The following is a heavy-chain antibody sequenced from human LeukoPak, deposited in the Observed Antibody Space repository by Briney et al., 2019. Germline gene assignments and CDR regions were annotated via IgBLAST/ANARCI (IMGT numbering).Heavy chain of an antibody. CDR1: GFTFSNYA. CDR3: ARGAIPYYFDY. J-gene: IGHJ4*02. Sequence: GESLRLSCVASGFTFSNYAMSWVRQAPGKGLEWVSGISDSGSTYYADSVKGRFTISRDNSMNTLYLQMNSLRADDTAVYFCARGAIPYYFDYWGQGTLVTVSS. CDR2: ISDSGST. V-gene: IGHV3-23*01.